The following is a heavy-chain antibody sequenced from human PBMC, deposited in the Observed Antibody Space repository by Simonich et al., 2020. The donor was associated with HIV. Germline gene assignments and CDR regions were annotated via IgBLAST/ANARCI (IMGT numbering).Heavy chain of an antibody. Sequence: QVQLVQSGAEVKKPGASVKVSCKASSYTFTSYGIKWVGQAPGQGLEWMGRISAYNGNTNYAQKFQGRVTMTTDTSTSTAYMELRSLRSDDTAVYYCARGTYNGYDWNWFDPWGQGTLVIVSS. V-gene: IGHV1-18*01. CDR1: SYTFTSYG. CDR3: ARGTYNGYDWNWFDP. D-gene: IGHD5-12*01. J-gene: IGHJ5*02. CDR2: ISAYNGNT.